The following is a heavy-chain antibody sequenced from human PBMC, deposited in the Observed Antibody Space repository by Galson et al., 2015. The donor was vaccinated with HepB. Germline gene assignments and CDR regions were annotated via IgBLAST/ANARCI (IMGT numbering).Heavy chain of an antibody. CDR1: GDSVSNNIVA. J-gene: IGHJ4*02. CDR3: ARGQSVDY. Sequence: CAISGDSVSNNIVAWNWIRQSPSRGLEWLGRTYYRSKWYNDYAVSVKGRISINPDTSKNQFSLQLNSVTPEDTAVYYCARGQSVDYWGQGTLVTVSS. V-gene: IGHV6-1*01. CDR2: TYYRSKWYN.